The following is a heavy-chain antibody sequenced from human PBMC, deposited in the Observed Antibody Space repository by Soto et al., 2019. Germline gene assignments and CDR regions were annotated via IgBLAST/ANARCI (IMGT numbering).Heavy chain of an antibody. CDR3: ARAGCDGGSCYTVVGLRYGMDV. V-gene: IGHV3-30-3*01. CDR1: GFTFSSYA. J-gene: IGHJ6*02. D-gene: IGHD2-15*01. Sequence: QVQLVESGGGVVQPGRSLRLSCAASGFTFSSYAMHWVRQAPGKGLEWVAVISYDGNNKYYADSVKGRFTISRDNSKNTLYMQMNSLRVEETAVYYWARAGCDGGSCYTVVGLRYGMDVWGQGTTVTVSS. CDR2: ISYDGNNK.